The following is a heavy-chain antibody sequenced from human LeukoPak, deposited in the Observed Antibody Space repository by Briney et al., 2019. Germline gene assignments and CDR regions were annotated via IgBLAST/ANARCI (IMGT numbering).Heavy chain of an antibody. J-gene: IGHJ4*02. CDR2: IYYSGST. V-gene: IGHV4-39*07. CDR1: GGSISSSSYY. CDR3: ARDFGMRGGNY. D-gene: IGHD3-16*01. Sequence: PSETLSLTCTVSGGSISSSSYYWGWIRQPPGKGLEWIGSIYYSGSTYYNPPLKSRVTISVDTSKNQFSLKLSSVTAADTAVYYCARDFGMRGGNYWGQGTLVTVSS.